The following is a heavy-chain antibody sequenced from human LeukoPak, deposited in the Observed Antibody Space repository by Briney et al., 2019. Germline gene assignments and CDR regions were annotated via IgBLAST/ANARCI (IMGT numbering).Heavy chain of an antibody. V-gene: IGHV4-59*12. CDR3: AREERHAYVWGSYRTPFDY. Sequence: SETLSLTCTVSGGSISSYYWSWIRQPPGKGLEWIGYIYYSGSTNYNPSLKSRVTISVDTSKNQFSLKLSSVTAADTAVYYCAREERHAYVWGSYRTPFDYWGQGTLVTVSS. J-gene: IGHJ4*02. CDR1: GGSISSYY. D-gene: IGHD3-16*02. CDR2: IYYSGST.